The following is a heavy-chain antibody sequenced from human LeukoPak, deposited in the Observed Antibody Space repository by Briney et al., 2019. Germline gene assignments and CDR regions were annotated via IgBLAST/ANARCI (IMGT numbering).Heavy chain of an antibody. Sequence: ASVKVSCKASGGTFSSYAISWVRQAPGQGLEWMGIINPSGGSTSYAQKFQGRVTMTRDTSTSTVYMELSSLRSEDTAVYYCASLKNYYDSSGYLVTDAFDIWGQGTMVTVSS. V-gene: IGHV1-46*01. D-gene: IGHD3-22*01. CDR2: INPSGGST. CDR3: ASLKNYYDSSGYLVTDAFDI. CDR1: GGTFSSYA. J-gene: IGHJ3*02.